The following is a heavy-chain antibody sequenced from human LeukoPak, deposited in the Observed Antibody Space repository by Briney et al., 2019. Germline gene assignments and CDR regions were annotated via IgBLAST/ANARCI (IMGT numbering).Heavy chain of an antibody. CDR2: INPNSGGT. CDR3: AREGIAAAGGEF. J-gene: IGHJ4*02. CDR1: GYTFTDYY. D-gene: IGHD6-13*01. Sequence: ASVKVSCKASGYTFTDYYMHWVRQAPGQGLEWMGWINPNSGGTNYAQKFQGRVTMTRDTSISTAYMELSRLRSDDTAVYYCAREGIAAAGGEFWGQGTLVTVSS. V-gene: IGHV1-2*02.